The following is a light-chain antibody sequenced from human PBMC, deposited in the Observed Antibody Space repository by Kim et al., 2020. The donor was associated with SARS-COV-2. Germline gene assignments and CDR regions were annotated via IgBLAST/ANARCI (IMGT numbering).Light chain of an antibody. Sequence: QSALTQPRSVSGSPGQSVTISCTGTSSDVGSYNYVSWYQQHPGKAPKLIIYDVTKRPSGVPDRFSGSKSGNTASLTISGLQAKDEADYYCCSYAGSVLFGGGTQLTVL. V-gene: IGLV2-11*01. CDR2: DVT. CDR1: SSDVGSYNY. J-gene: IGLJ2*01. CDR3: CSYAGSVL.